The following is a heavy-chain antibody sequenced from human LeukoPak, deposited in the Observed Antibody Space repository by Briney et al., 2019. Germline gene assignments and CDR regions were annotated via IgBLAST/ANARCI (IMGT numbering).Heavy chain of an antibody. J-gene: IGHJ3*02. CDR2: INPNSGGT. V-gene: IGHV1-2*02. CDR3: ARDWDAGAFDI. CDR1: GYTFTGYY. Sequence: ASVKVSCKASGYTFTGYYMHWVRQAPGQGLEWMGWINPNSGGTNYAQQFQGRVTMTRHTSITTAYMELSRLRSDDTAVYYCARDWDAGAFDIWGQGTMVAVSS. D-gene: IGHD1-14*01.